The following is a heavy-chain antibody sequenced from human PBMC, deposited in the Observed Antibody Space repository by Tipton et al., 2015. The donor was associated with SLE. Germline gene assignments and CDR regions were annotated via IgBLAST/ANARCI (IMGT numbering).Heavy chain of an antibody. Sequence: SLRLSCAASGFTVSSNYMSWVRQAPGKGLEWVSVIYSGGSTYYADSVKGRFTISRDNSKNTLYLQMNSLRAEDTAVYYCARGPYDFWSGSPTMDVWGKGTTVTVSS. CDR2: IYSGGST. CDR1: GFTVSSNY. CDR3: ARGPYDFWSGSPTMDV. V-gene: IGHV3-66*01. D-gene: IGHD3-3*01. J-gene: IGHJ6*03.